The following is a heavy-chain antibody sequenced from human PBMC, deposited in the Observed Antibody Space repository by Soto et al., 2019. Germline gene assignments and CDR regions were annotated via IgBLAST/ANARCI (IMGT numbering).Heavy chain of an antibody. CDR3: ARSVIVVRWFDP. CDR1: GGSISSSSYY. V-gene: IGHV4-39*01. Sequence: QLQLQESGPGLVKPSETLSLTCTVSGGSISSSSYYWGWIRQPPGKGLEWIGSIYYSGSTYYNPSLKSRVTISVATSKNQFSLKLSSVTAADTAVYYCARSVIVVRWFDPWGQGTLGTVSS. D-gene: IGHD3-22*01. CDR2: IYYSGST. J-gene: IGHJ5*02.